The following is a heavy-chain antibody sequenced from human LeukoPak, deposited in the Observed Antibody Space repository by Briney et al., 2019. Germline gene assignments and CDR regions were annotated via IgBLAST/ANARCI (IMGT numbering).Heavy chain of an antibody. Sequence: ASVKVSCKASGYTFNSYDINWVRQATGQGLEWMGWMNPNSGNTGYAQKFQGRVTMTRDTSISTAYMDLSSLRSEDTAVYYCARGPLIYGSGSYYDYWGQGTLATVSS. CDR3: ARGPLIYGSGSYYDY. CDR1: GYTFNSYD. CDR2: MNPNSGNT. V-gene: IGHV1-8*01. D-gene: IGHD3-10*01. J-gene: IGHJ4*02.